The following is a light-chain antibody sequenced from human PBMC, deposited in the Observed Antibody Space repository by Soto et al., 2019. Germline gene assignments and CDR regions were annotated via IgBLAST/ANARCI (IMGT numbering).Light chain of an antibody. J-gene: IGLJ1*01. Sequence: QSVLTQPPSVSGAPGQRVTISCTGSSSNIGANYDVQWYQHLPGTAPKLLMYGNTNRPSGVPDRFSGSKSGTSASLAISGLQAEDEADYYCQSYDSSLRGFYVFGTGTKVTVL. V-gene: IGLV1-40*01. CDR3: QSYDSSLRGFYV. CDR2: GNT. CDR1: SSNIGANYD.